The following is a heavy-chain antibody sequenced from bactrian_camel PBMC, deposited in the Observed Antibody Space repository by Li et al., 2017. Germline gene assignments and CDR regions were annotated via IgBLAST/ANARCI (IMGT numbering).Heavy chain of an antibody. Sequence: QLVESGGGSVQTGGSLRLSCAASGSTDRIYCMAWFRQAPGKAREGVASINGAGDMPFYADSVKGRFTISRENARNVVYLQMNDLRPEDTAMYFCGAKDFTPCRPPLYDYLTDDQGTQVTVS. V-gene: IGHV3S25*01. CDR1: GSTDRIYC. D-gene: IGHD3*01. J-gene: IGHJ4*01. CDR2: INGAGDMP.